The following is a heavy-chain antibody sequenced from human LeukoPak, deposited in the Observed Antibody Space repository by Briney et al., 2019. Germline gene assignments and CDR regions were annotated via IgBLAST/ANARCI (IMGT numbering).Heavy chain of an antibody. CDR2: IKQDGSEK. J-gene: IGHJ4*02. CDR1: GFAFSSYW. Sequence: GGSLRLSCAASGFAFSSYWMSWVRQAPGKGLEWVSNIKQDGSEKYYVDSVKGRFTISRDNAKNSLYLQMNSLRAEDTAVYYCARVPQYCSSTSCYNDYWGQGTLVTVSS. D-gene: IGHD2-2*02. CDR3: ARVPQYCSSTSCYNDY. V-gene: IGHV3-7*01.